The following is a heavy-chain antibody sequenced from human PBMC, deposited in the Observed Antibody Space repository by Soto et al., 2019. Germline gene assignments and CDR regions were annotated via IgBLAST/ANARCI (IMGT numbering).Heavy chain of an antibody. Sequence: SETLSLTCAVSGGSLSSGGYSWSWIRQPPGKGLEWIVYIYHRGSTYYNPPLKSRVNITVDRYKTQFSLKLSSVSAADTAVYYCARRAAAGRGWFDTWGQGTLAPVSS. V-gene: IGHV4-30-2*01. J-gene: IGHJ5*02. CDR1: GGSLSSGGYS. CDR3: ARRAAAGRGWFDT. D-gene: IGHD6-13*01. CDR2: IYHRGST.